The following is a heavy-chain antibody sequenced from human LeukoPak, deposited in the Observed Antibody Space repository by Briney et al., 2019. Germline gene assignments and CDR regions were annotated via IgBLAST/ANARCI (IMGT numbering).Heavy chain of an antibody. CDR2: INPNSGGT. Sequence: ASVKVSCKASGYTFTGYYMHWVRQAPGQGLEWMGWINPNSGGTNYAQKLQGRVTMTTDTSTTTAYMELRSLRSEDTAVYYCARERVTTPSINFDYWGQGTLVTVSS. CDR3: ARERVTTPSINFDY. CDR1: GYTFTGYY. V-gene: IGHV1-2*02. J-gene: IGHJ4*02. D-gene: IGHD4-17*01.